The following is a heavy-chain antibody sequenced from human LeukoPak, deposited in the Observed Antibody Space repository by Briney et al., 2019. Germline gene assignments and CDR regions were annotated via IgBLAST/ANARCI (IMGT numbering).Heavy chain of an antibody. J-gene: IGHJ4*02. V-gene: IGHV3-74*01. CDR1: GFTFSSYW. Sequence: SGGSLRLSCAASGFTFSSYWMHWVRQAPGKGLVWVSRIKSDGSSTTYADSVKGRFTISRDNAKNTLYLQMNSLRVEDTAVYYCTRDLGLDYWGQGTLVTVSS. CDR3: TRDLGLDY. CDR2: IKSDGSST.